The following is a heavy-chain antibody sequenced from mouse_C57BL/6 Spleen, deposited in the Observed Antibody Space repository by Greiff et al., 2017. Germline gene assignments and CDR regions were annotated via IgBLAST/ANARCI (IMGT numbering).Heavy chain of an antibody. CDR3: TRSYYGSSPYFDY. V-gene: IGHV1-72*01. Sequence: QVQLQQPGAELVKPGASVKLSCKASGYTFTSYWMHWVKQRPGRGLEWIGRIDPTSGGTKYNEKFKSKATLTVDKSSSTAYMQLSSLTSEDSAVFYCTRSYYGSSPYFDYWGQGTTLTVSA. CDR2: IDPTSGGT. CDR1: GYTFTSYW. J-gene: IGHJ2*01. D-gene: IGHD1-1*01.